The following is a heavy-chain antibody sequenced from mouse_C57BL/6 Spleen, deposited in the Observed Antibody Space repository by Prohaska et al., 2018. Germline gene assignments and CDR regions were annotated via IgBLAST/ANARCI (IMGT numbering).Heavy chain of an antibody. CDR3: ARYGNYFDY. J-gene: IGHJ2*01. D-gene: IGHD2-1*01. CDR1: GYTFTSYW. Sequence: QVQLQQPGAELVKPGASVKMSCKASGYTFTSYWITWVKQRPGQGLEWIGDIYPGSGSPNYNEKFKSKATLTLDSSSSTAYMQLSSLTSEDSAVYYCARYGNYFDYWGQGTTLTVSS. V-gene: IGHV1-55*01. CDR2: IYPGSGSP.